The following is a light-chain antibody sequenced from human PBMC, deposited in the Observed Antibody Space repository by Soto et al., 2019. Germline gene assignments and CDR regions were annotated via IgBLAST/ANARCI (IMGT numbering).Light chain of an antibody. CDR1: HNIGDD. CDR3: LQDYKYPVT. V-gene: IGKV1-6*01. J-gene: IGKJ3*01. CDR2: SAS. Sequence: AIQMTQSPSSLSASVGDRVTITCRASHNIGDDLGWYQQKPGKAPKHLIYSASKLQSGVPSRFSGSGSGTDFTLTISSLQPADFATYYCLQDYKYPVTFGPGTKVEIK.